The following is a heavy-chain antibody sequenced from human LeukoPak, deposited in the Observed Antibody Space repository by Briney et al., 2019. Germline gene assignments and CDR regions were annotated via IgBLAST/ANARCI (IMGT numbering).Heavy chain of an antibody. Sequence: SETLSLTCTVSGGSISSGGYYWSWIRQHPGTGLERIGYIYYSGSTYYNPSLKSRVTISVDTSKNQFSLKLSSVTAADTAVYYCARDLGIVEATSWFDPWGQGTLVTVSS. V-gene: IGHV4-31*03. J-gene: IGHJ5*02. CDR1: GGSISSGGYY. D-gene: IGHD1-26*01. CDR3: ARDLGIVEATSWFDP. CDR2: IYYSGST.